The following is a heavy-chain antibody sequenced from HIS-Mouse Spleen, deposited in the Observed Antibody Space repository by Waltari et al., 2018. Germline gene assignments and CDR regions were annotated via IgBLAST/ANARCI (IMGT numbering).Heavy chain of an antibody. Sequence: QVQLQQWGAGLLKPSETLSLTCTVSGGSIRSSSYYWGWIRQPPGKGLEWIGSIYYSGSTYYNPSLKRRVTISVDTSKNQFSLKLSSVTAADTAVYYCARHQTYSSSWYGSWYFDYWGQGTLVTVSS. V-gene: IGHV4-39*01. CDR1: GGSIRSSSYY. CDR3: ARHQTYSSSWYGSWYFDY. D-gene: IGHD6-13*01. J-gene: IGHJ4*02. CDR2: IYYSGST.